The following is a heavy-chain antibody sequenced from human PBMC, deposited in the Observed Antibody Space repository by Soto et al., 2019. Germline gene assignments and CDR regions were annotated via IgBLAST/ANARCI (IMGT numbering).Heavy chain of an antibody. CDR3: AHTQGLLWFGIGGDV. V-gene: IGHV2-5*02. J-gene: IGHJ6*02. D-gene: IGHD3-10*01. CDR1: GFSLSTSGVG. Sequence: QITLKESGPTLVKPTQTLTLTCTFSGFSLSTSGVGVGWIRQPPGKALEWLALIYWDDDKRYSPSLKSRLTISKDTSKNQVVLTMNNMDPVDTATYYCAHTQGLLWFGIGGDVLGQGTTVTVSS. CDR2: IYWDDDK.